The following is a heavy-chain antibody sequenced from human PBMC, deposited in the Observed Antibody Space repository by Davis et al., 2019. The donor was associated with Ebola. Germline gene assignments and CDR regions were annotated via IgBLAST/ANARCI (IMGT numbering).Heavy chain of an antibody. CDR2: IKTNGDGGTA. CDR3: TTDPGMMITFGGVVNHYGMDV. CDR1: GFTFSTAW. J-gene: IGHJ6*02. D-gene: IGHD3-16*01. Sequence: GGSLRLSCVASGFTFSTAWMAWVRQAPGKGLEWVGRIKTNGDGGTAAYAAPVKGRFTISRDDAELTLYLEMKSLKTEDTAIYYCTTDPGMMITFGGVVNHYGMDVWGQGTTVTVSS. V-gene: IGHV3-15*01.